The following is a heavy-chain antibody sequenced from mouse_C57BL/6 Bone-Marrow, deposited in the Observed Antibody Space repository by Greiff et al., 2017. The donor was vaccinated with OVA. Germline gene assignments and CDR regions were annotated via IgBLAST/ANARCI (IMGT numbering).Heavy chain of an antibody. Sequence: EVMLVESGAELVRPGASVKLSCTASGFNIKDDYMHWVKQRPEQGLEWIGWIDPENGDTEYASKFQGKATITADTSSNTAYLQLSSLTSEDTAVYYCTLYYYGSSWYFDVWGTGTTVTVSS. CDR2: IDPENGDT. CDR3: TLYYYGSSWYFDV. CDR1: GFNIKDDY. V-gene: IGHV14-4*01. J-gene: IGHJ1*03. D-gene: IGHD1-1*01.